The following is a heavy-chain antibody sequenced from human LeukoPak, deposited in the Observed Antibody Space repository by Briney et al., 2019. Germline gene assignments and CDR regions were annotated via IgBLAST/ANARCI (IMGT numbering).Heavy chain of an antibody. CDR2: ITHSGST. D-gene: IGHD5-24*01. CDR1: GGSFSGNY. J-gene: IGHJ5*02. CDR3: ARGGDGYNLFREGNWFDP. V-gene: IGHV4-34*01. Sequence: PSETLSLTCAVYGGSFSGNYWSWIRQPPGKGLEWIGDITHSGSTNYNPSVKSRVTISVDTSKNQFSLKLSSVTAADTAVYYCARGGDGYNLFREGNWFDPWGQGTLVTVSS.